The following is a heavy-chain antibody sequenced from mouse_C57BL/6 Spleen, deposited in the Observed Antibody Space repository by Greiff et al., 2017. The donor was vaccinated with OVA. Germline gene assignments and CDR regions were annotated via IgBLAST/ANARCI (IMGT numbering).Heavy chain of an antibody. CDR2: IGPGSGST. V-gene: IGHV1-77*01. J-gene: IGHJ4*01. D-gene: IGHD1-1*01. CDR1: GYTFTDYY. CDR3: ATTKYYHGSSYGAMDY. Sequence: QVQLKESGAELVKPGASVKISCKASGYTFTDYYMNWVKQRPGQGLEWIGKIGPGSGSTYYNEKFQGKATLTADKSSSTAYMQLSSLTSEDSAVYFRATTKYYHGSSYGAMDYWGQGTSVTVSS.